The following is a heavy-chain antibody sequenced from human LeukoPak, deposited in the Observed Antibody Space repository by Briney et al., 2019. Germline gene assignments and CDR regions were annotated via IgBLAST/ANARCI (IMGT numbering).Heavy chain of an antibody. CDR2: ISSSSSTI. V-gene: IGHV3-48*01. D-gene: IGHD3-22*01. Sequence: GGSLRLSCAASGFTFSSYSMNWVRQAPGKGLEWVSYISSSSSTIYYADSVKGRFTISRDNAKNSLYLQMNSLRAEDTAVYYCAREGGAYYYDSSGYPIYYGMDVWGQGTTVTVSS. CDR3: AREGGAYYYDSSGYPIYYGMDV. J-gene: IGHJ6*02. CDR1: GFTFSSYS.